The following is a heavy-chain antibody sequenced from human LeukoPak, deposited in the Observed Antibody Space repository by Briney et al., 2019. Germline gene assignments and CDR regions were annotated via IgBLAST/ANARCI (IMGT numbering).Heavy chain of an antibody. CDR1: GFTFSRYW. J-gene: IGHJ4*02. Sequence: GGSLRLSCAASGFTFSRYWMSWVRQAPGKGLGWVANIKEDGSEKYYVDSVKGRFTISRDNAKNSLFLQMNSLRAEDTAVYYCARARDGDNLQWSAWGQGTLVTVSS. CDR3: ARARDGDNLQWSA. D-gene: IGHD5-24*01. V-gene: IGHV3-7*05. CDR2: IKEDGSEK.